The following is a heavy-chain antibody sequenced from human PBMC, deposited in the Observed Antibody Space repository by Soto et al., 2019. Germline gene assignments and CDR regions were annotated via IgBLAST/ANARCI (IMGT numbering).Heavy chain of an antibody. J-gene: IGHJ4*02. Sequence: ASVKVSCKASGYTFTAYFMHWVRQAPGQGPEWMGWINPNTGATKYAQKFQGRVTMTRDTSITTAYMELRRLTSDDTAVYYCARDFDCGGDCSLNYFDSWGQGTLVTVSS. CDR1: GYTFTAYF. V-gene: IGHV1-2*02. CDR2: INPNTGAT. D-gene: IGHD2-21*02. CDR3: ARDFDCGGDCSLNYFDS.